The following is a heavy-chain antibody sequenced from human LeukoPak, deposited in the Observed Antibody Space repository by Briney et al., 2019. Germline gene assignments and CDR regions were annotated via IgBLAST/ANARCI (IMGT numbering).Heavy chain of an antibody. CDR3: AKGPAAAGTFWFDP. J-gene: IGHJ5*02. V-gene: IGHV3-9*01. CDR2: ISWNSGSI. Sequence: PGGSLRLSCASSGFTFDDYAMHWVRQAPGKGLEWVSGISWNSGSIGYADSVKGRFTISRDNAKNSLYLQMNSLRAEDTALYYCAKGPAAAGTFWFDPWGQGTLVTVSS. D-gene: IGHD6-13*01. CDR1: GFTFDDYA.